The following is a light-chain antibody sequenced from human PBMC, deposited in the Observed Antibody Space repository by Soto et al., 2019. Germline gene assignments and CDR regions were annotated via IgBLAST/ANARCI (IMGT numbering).Light chain of an antibody. J-gene: IGLJ1*01. Sequence: QSALTQPRSVSGSPGQSVTISCTGTSSDVGGYNYVSWYQQHPDKAPKLVIYDVSKRPSGVPDRFSGSKSGNTASLTISGLQAEDEADYYCCSYAGNYTPFVFGTGTKVT. CDR2: DVS. CDR3: CSYAGNYTPFV. V-gene: IGLV2-11*01. CDR1: SSDVGGYNY.